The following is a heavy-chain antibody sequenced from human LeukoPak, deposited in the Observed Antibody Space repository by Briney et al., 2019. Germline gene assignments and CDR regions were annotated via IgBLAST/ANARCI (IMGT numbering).Heavy chain of an antibody. J-gene: IGHJ4*02. V-gene: IGHV1-2*02. CDR1: GYTFTGYY. Sequence: ASVKVSCKASGYTFTGYYMHWVRQAPGQGLEWMGWINPNSGGTNYAQKFQGRVTMSRDTASSTAYMELSRLRSDATAVYYCAVEFSSGSYNFDYWGQGTLVTVSS. CDR3: AVEFSSGSYNFDY. CDR2: INPNSGGT. D-gene: IGHD1-26*01.